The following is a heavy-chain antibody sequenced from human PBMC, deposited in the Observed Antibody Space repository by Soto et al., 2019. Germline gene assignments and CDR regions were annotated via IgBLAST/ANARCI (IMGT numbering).Heavy chain of an antibody. J-gene: IGHJ6*02. D-gene: IGHD3-3*02. CDR2: IWYDGSNK. V-gene: IGHV3-33*01. CDR1: GFTFSSYG. Sequence: QVQLVESGGGVVQPGRSLRLSCAASGFTFSSYGMHWVRQAPGKGLEWVAVIWYDGSNKYYADSVKGRFTISRDNSKNTLYLQMNSLRADDTAVYYCARDGVLGDYYYYGMDVWGQGTTVTVSS. CDR3: ARDGVLGDYYYYGMDV.